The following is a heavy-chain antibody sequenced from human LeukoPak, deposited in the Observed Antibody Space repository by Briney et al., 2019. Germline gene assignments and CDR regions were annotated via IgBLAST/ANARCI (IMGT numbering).Heavy chain of an antibody. CDR1: GGSISTYY. CDR2: IYSSGST. CDR3: ARDWTGYYTSGNPLVYFDY. V-gene: IGHV4-4*07. D-gene: IGHD3/OR15-3a*01. Sequence: TSETLSLSCTVSGGSISTYYWSWVRQPAGKGLEWIGRIYSSGSTNYNSSLESRVTMSVDTSKNQFSLKLSSVTAADTAVYYCARDWTGYYTSGNPLVYFDYWGQGILVTVSS. J-gene: IGHJ4*02.